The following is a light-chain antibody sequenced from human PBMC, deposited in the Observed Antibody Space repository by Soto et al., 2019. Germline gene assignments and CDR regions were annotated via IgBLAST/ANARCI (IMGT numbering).Light chain of an antibody. J-gene: IGKJ1*01. V-gene: IGKV1-5*03. CDR1: QSISSW. CDR3: QQYNSYSWT. CDR2: KAS. Sequence: DIQMTQSPSTLSASVGDRFTITCRSSQSISSWLAWYQQKPGKAPKLRIYKASSLKSRVTSRFSGSGSGTEFTLTISSLQPDDFATYYCQQYNSYSWTFGQGTKVDIK.